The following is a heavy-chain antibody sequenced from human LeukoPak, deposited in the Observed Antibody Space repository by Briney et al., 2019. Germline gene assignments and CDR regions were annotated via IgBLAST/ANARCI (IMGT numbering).Heavy chain of an antibody. V-gene: IGHV3-30*03. J-gene: IGHJ4*02. CDR1: GFTFSSYG. D-gene: IGHD3-10*01. Sequence: GRSLRLSWAASGFTFSSYGMHWVRQAPVKGLEWVAVISYDGSNKYYADSVKGRFTISRDNSKNTLYLQMNSLRAEDTAVYYCASHGFGEPYNYFDYWGQGTLVTVSS. CDR3: ASHGFGEPYNYFDY. CDR2: ISYDGSNK.